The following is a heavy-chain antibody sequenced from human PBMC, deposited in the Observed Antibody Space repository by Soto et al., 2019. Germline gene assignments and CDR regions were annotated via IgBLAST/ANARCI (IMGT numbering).Heavy chain of an antibody. V-gene: IGHV1-3*01. CDR1: GYTFTSYA. CDR2: INAGNGNT. CDR3: AREPLRTYYYDSSGPGGMDV. D-gene: IGHD3-22*01. J-gene: IGHJ6*02. Sequence: ASVKVSCKASGYTFTSYAMHWVHQAPGQRLEWMGWINAGNGNTKYSQKFQGRVTITRDTSASTAYMELSSLRSEDTAVYYCAREPLRTYYYDSSGPGGMDVWGQGTTVTVSS.